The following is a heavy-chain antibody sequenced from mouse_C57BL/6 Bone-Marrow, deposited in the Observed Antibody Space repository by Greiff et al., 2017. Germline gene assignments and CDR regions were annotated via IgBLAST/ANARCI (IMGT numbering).Heavy chain of an antibody. V-gene: IGHV1-64*01. Sequence: VLLQQPGAELVKPGASVKLSCKASGYTFTSYWMHWVKQRPGQGLEWIGMIHPNSGSTNYNEKFKSKATLTVDKSSSTAYMQLSSLTSEDSAVYYCARSVITTVVAHWYFDDWGTGTTVTVSS. J-gene: IGHJ1*03. D-gene: IGHD1-1*01. CDR1: GYTFTSYW. CDR3: ARSVITTVVAHWYFDD. CDR2: IHPNSGST.